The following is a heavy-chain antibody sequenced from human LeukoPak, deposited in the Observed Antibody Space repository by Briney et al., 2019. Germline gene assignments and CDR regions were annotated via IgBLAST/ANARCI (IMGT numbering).Heavy chain of an antibody. V-gene: IGHV1-2*02. CDR3: ARARPHQVTNHAFDI. CDR2: INPNSGGT. D-gene: IGHD2-21*02. J-gene: IGHJ3*02. Sequence: ASVKVSCKASGYTFTGYYMHWVRQAPGQGLEWMGWINPNSGGTNYAQKFQGRVTMTRDTSISTAYMELSRLRSDDTAVYYCARARPHQVTNHAFDIWGQGTMVTVSS. CDR1: GYTFTGYY.